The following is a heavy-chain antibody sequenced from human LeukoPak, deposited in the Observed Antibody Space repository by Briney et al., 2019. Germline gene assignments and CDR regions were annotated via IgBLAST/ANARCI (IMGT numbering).Heavy chain of an antibody. CDR2: ISGSGDNT. CDR1: GFTFSGYA. CDR3: AKGSYYDSSGSFYFDY. D-gene: IGHD3-22*01. J-gene: IGHJ4*02. Sequence: GGSLRLSCAASGFTFSGYAMSWVRQAPGKVLEWVSGISGSGDNTYYADSVKGRFTIPRDNSKNTLYVQVNSLGTEDTAAYYCAKGSYYDSSGSFYFDYWGQGTLVTVSS. V-gene: IGHV3-23*01.